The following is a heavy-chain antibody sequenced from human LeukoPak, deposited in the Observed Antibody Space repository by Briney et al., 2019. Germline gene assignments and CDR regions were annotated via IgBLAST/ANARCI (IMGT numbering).Heavy chain of an antibody. D-gene: IGHD3-22*01. CDR3: ARKIVGGYYIPAGDAFDI. V-gene: IGHV1-2*02. CDR1: GYTFTGYY. Sequence: GASVKVSCKASGYTFTGYYMHWVRQAPGQGLEWMGWINPNSGGTNYAQKFQGRVTMTRDTSLSTAYMELSRLRSDDTAVYYCARKIVGGYYIPAGDAFDIWGQGTMVTVSS. CDR2: INPNSGGT. J-gene: IGHJ3*02.